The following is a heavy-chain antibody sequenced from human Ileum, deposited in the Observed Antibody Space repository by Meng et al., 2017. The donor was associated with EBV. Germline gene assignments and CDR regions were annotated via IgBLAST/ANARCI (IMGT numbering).Heavy chain of an antibody. D-gene: IGHD2-15*01. CDR2: IDTSGVTT. V-gene: IGHV3-23*04. CDR1: GFTFSNYV. CDR3: AKDWGIDEKYFSVY. J-gene: IGHJ4*02. Sequence: VHLVESGGGLVQPGGSLRLSCTASGFTFSNYVMSWVRQAPGKGLEWVATIDTSGVTTFYAGSVKGRFTISRDNSKTTLYLQMNSLRAEDTAEYFCAKDWGIDEKYFSVYWGQGTLVTVSS.